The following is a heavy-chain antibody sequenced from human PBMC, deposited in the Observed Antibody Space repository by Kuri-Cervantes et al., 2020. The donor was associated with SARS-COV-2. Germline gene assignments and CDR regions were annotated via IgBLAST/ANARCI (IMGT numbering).Heavy chain of an antibody. CDR3: ARVSLGGERNYYYYYYMDV. CDR2: INWNGGST. CDR1: GFTFSTYA. D-gene: IGHD2-21*01. Sequence: GGSLRLSCAASGFTFSTYAMRWVRHPPGKGLEWVSGINWNGGSTGYADSVKGRFTISRDNSKNTLYLQMNSLRAEDTAVYYCARVSLGGERNYYYYYYMDVWGKGTTVTVSS. V-gene: IGHV3-20*04. J-gene: IGHJ6*03.